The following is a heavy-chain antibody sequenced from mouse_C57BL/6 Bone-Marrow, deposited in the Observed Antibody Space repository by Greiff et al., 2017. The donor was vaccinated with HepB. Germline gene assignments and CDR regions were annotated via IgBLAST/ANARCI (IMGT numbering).Heavy chain of an antibody. J-gene: IGHJ2*01. D-gene: IGHD1-1*01. Sequence: QVHVKQPGAELVKPGASVKLSCKASGYTFTSYWMQWVKQRPGQGLEWIGEIDPSDSYTNYNQKFKGKATLTVDTSSSTAYMQLSSLTSEDSAVYYCARSKFITTVVALDYWGQGTTLTVSS. CDR1: GYTFTSYW. V-gene: IGHV1-50*01. CDR2: IDPSDSYT. CDR3: ARSKFITTVVALDY.